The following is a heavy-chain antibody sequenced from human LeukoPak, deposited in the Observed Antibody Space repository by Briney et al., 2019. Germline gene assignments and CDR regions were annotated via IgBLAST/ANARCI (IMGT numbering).Heavy chain of an antibody. CDR2: VSDSGSSA. V-gene: IGHV3-23*01. D-gene: IGHD3-10*01. J-gene: IGHJ6*02. Sequence: AGGSLRLSCAASGFTFRNYGMSWVRQAPGKGLEWVSVVSDSGSSAYYTDSVKGRFTISRDSSKNTLYLQMNSLRAEDTAVYFCAKVIRGGYGMDVWGQGTTVTVSS. CDR3: AKVIRGGYGMDV. CDR1: GFTFRNYG.